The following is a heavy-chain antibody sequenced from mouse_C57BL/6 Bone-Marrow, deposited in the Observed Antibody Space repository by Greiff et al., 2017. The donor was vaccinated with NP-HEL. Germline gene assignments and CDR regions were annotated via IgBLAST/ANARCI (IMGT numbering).Heavy chain of an antibody. Sequence: VHVKQSGAELVRPGASVKLSCTASGFNIKDDYMHWVKQRPEQGLEWIGWIDPENGDTEYASKFQGKATITADTSSNTAYLQLSSLTSEDTAVYYCTRHDYKYYYAMDYWGQGTSVTVSS. V-gene: IGHV14-4*01. D-gene: IGHD2-4*01. J-gene: IGHJ4*01. CDR2: IDPENGDT. CDR1: GFNIKDDY. CDR3: TRHDYKYYYAMDY.